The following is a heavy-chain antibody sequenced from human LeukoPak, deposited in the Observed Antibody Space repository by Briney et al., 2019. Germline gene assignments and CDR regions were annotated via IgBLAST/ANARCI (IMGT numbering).Heavy chain of an antibody. CDR3: ARGPHYYGSGSYYNEAPSYFDY. CDR1: GYTFTSYD. V-gene: IGHV1-69*06. J-gene: IGHJ4*02. D-gene: IGHD3-10*01. CDR2: VIPIFGTA. Sequence: SVKVSCKASGYTFTSYDINWVRQAPGQGLEWMGGVIPIFGTANYAQKFQGRVTITADKSTSTAYMELSSLRSEDTAVYYCARGPHYYGSGSYYNEAPSYFDYWGQGTLVTVSS.